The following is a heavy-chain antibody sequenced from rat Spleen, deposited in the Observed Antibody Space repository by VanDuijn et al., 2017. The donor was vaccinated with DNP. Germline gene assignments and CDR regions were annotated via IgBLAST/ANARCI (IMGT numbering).Heavy chain of an antibody. J-gene: IGHJ3*01. V-gene: IGHV5-25*01. CDR3: ATGTFAY. CDR2: ISASGTRT. Sequence: EVQLVESGGGLVQPGRSMKLSCAASGFIFSNFYMAWVRQAPKKGLEWVATISASGTRTYYPDSVKDRFTISRDNAKRSLYLQMNSLTSEDSATYYCATGTFAYWGQGTLVTVSS. CDR1: GFIFSNFY.